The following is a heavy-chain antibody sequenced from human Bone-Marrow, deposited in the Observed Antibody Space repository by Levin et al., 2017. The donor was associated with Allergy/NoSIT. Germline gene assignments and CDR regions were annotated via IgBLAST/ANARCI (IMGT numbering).Heavy chain of an antibody. J-gene: IGHJ6*02. Sequence: GESLKISCAASGFTFSSYWMSWVRQAPGKGLEWVANIKQDGSEKYYVDSVKGRFTISRDNAKNSLYLQMNSLRAEDTAVYYCARGPGYCSSTSCSPSDRWYYYGMDVWGQGTTVTVSS. D-gene: IGHD2-2*01. CDR1: GFTFSSYW. CDR2: IKQDGSEK. CDR3: ARGPGYCSSTSCSPSDRWYYYGMDV. V-gene: IGHV3-7*01.